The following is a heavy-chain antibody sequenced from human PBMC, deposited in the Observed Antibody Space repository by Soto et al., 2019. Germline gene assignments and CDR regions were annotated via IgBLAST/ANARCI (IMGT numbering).Heavy chain of an antibody. D-gene: IGHD5-12*01. CDR1: GFTFGDYS. Sequence: GGSLRLSCRASGFTFGDYSVSWFRQAPGKGLEWVGFIRSQPYGGTPEYAPSVKARFTISRDDSKSIAYLQMNSLKTEDTAVYYCSRVALSGYSGYDMAHWGQGTLVTVSS. CDR2: IRSQPYGGTP. J-gene: IGHJ4*02. CDR3: SRVALSGYSGYDMAH. V-gene: IGHV3-49*03.